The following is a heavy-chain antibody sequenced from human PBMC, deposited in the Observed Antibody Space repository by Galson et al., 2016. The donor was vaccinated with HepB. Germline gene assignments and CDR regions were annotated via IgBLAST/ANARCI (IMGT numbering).Heavy chain of an antibody. CDR1: GFTFSTYC. D-gene: IGHD3-3*01. J-gene: IGHJ5*02. V-gene: IGHV3-7*03. Sequence: SLRLSCAASGFTFSTYCMAWVRHTPSKGLEWVANIKQDGSEEYYVDSVEGRFTISRDNAKNSLYLQMHSLRAEDTALYYCARDFLFAHDLWGPGTLVTVSS. CDR2: IKQDGSEE. CDR3: ARDFLFAHDL.